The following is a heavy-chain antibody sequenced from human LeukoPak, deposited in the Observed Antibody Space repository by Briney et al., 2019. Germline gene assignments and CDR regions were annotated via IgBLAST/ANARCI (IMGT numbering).Heavy chain of an antibody. CDR2: INWNGAWT. J-gene: IGHJ5*02. D-gene: IGHD3-22*01. CDR1: GFKFDDYG. Sequence: GGSLRLSCAASGFKFDDYGMSWVRQAPGKGLEWVCDINWNGAWTGYADSVKGRFTISRDNAKDSLYLQMNSLRAEDTALYYCAGYYYDSSRGFDLWGQGTLVTVSA. CDR3: AGYYYDSSRGFDL. V-gene: IGHV3-20*04.